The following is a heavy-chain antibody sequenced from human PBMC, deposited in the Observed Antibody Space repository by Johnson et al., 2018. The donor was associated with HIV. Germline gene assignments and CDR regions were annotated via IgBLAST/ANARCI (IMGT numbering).Heavy chain of an antibody. CDR1: GFTFSMSS. CDR3: ASPWYYYDSSGWGAFDI. J-gene: IGHJ3*02. D-gene: IGHD3-22*01. Sequence: QVQLVESGGGVVQPGRSLRLSCAASGFTFSMSSMHWVRQAPGKGLEWVAIIAYDGSNKYFAYSVKGRFTISRDNSKNTLYLQMNRLRAEDTAVYYCASPWYYYDSSGWGAFDIWGQGTMVTVSS. V-gene: IGHV3-30-3*01. CDR2: IAYDGSNK.